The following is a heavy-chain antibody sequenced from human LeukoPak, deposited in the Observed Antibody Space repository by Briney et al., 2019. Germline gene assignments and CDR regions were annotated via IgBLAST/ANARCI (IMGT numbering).Heavy chain of an antibody. D-gene: IGHD5-18*01. V-gene: IGHV1-18*04. CDR1: GYTFTVYY. CDR3: VRDAERGYSYGSDY. CDR2: INAYNGNT. Sequence: ASVTVSCKASGYTFTVYYMHWVRQAPGQGLEWMGWINAYNGNTNYAQKLQGRVTITTDTSTSTAYMELRSLRSDDTAVYYCVRDAERGYSYGSDYWGQGTLLTVSS. J-gene: IGHJ4*02.